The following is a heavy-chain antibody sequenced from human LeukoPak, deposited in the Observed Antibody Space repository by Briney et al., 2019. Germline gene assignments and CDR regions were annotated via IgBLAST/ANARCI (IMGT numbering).Heavy chain of an antibody. CDR2: ICYSGST. CDR1: GGSFSTGTYY. J-gene: IGHJ3*01. V-gene: IGHV4-61*01. Sequence: PSETLSLTCTVSGGSFSTGTYYWSWIRQPPGKGLECIAYICYSGSTNYNPSLMSRVTISVDTSKNQFSLKLRSVTAADTAVYYCARDLWELQSAFDLWGQGTMVTVSS. CDR3: ARDLWELQSAFDL. D-gene: IGHD1-26*01.